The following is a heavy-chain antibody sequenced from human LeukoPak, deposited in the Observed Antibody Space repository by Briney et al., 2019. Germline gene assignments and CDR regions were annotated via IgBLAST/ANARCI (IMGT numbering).Heavy chain of an antibody. CDR2: IYYSGST. J-gene: IGHJ5*02. V-gene: IGHV4-59*01. D-gene: IGHD4-17*01. CDR3: ARVANDYGVANWFDP. CDR1: GGPISSYY. Sequence: SETLSLTCTVSGGPISSYYWSWIRQPPGKGLEWIGYIYYSGSTNYNPSLKSRVTISVDTSKNQFSLKLSSVTAADTAVYYCARVANDYGVANWFDPWGQGTLVTVSS.